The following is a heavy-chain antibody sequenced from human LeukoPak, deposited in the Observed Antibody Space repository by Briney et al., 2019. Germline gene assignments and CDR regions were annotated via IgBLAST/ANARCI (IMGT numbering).Heavy chain of an antibody. Sequence: SVNVSCKASGGTFSSYAISWVRQAPGQGLEWMGGIIPIFGTANYAQKFQGRVTITADESTSTAYMELSSLRSEDTAVYYCARVLRWSPYGMDVWGQGTTVTVSS. CDR1: GGTFSSYA. V-gene: IGHV1-69*13. CDR2: IIPIFGTA. D-gene: IGHD2-21*01. J-gene: IGHJ6*02. CDR3: ARVLRWSPYGMDV.